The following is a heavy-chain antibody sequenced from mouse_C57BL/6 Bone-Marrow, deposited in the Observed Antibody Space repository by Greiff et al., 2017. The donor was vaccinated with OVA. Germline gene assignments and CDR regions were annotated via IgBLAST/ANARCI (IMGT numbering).Heavy chain of an antibody. V-gene: IGHV3-6*01. CDR2: ISYDGSN. J-gene: IGHJ4*01. Sequence: EVQVVESGPGLVKPSQSLSLTCSVTGYSITSGYYWNWIRQFPGNKLEWMGYISYDGSNNYNPSLKNRISITRDTSKNQFFLKLNSVTTEDTATYYCARDRGIYYDYGDAMDYWGQGTSVTVSS. CDR1: GYSITSGYY. CDR3: ARDRGIYYDYGDAMDY. D-gene: IGHD2-4*01.